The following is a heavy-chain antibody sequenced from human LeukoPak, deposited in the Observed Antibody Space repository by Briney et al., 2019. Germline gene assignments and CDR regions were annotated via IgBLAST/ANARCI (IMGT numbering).Heavy chain of an antibody. Sequence: GGSLRLSCAASGFTFSSYWMRWVRQARGKGVEWVANIKQDGSEKYYVDSVKGRFTISRDNAKNSLYLQMNSLRAEDTAVYYCAREEDIVVVPAAMHYWGQGTLVTVSS. CDR1: GFTFSSYW. J-gene: IGHJ4*02. CDR2: IKQDGSEK. D-gene: IGHD2-2*01. V-gene: IGHV3-7*03. CDR3: AREEDIVVVPAAMHY.